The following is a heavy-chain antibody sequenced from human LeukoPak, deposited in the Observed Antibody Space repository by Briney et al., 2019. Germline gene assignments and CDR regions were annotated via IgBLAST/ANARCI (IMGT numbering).Heavy chain of an antibody. D-gene: IGHD4-17*01. Sequence: PSETLSLTCTVSGCPISPYYWSWIRQPAGKGLEWIGRIYTTGSTNYNPSLKSRVTMSVDTSRNQFSLKLSSVTAADTAMYYCARNSRYGEFDYRGQGTLVTVSS. V-gene: IGHV4-4*07. CDR1: GCPISPYY. CDR3: ARNSRYGEFDY. CDR2: IYTTGST. J-gene: IGHJ4*02.